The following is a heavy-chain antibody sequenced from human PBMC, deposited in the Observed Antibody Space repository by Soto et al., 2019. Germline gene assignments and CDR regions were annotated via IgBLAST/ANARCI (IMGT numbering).Heavy chain of an antibody. D-gene: IGHD6-19*01. CDR2: ISSSSSYT. CDR1: GFTFSDYY. CDR3: ARAPKTGIAVAAPRLLFDY. V-gene: IGHV3-11*05. Sequence: GGSLRLSCAASGFTFSDYYMSWIRQAPGKGLEWVSYISSSSSYTNYADSVKGRFTISRDNAKNSLYLQMNSLRAEDTAVYYCARAPKTGIAVAAPRLLFDYWGQGTLVTVSS. J-gene: IGHJ4*02.